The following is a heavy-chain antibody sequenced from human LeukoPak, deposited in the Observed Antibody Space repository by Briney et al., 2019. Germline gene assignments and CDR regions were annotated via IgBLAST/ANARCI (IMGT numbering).Heavy chain of an antibody. J-gene: IGHJ6*02. D-gene: IGHD6-19*01. V-gene: IGHV3-23*01. CDR3: AKDPSSGWYRWSMDV. Sequence: GGSLRLSCAASGFTFSSYAMSWVRQAPGKGLEWVSGINDSGDSTYYADSVKGRFTISRDNSKNTLYLQMNSLTTEDTALYYCAKDPSSGWYRWSMDVWGQGTTVTVSS. CDR2: INDSGDST. CDR1: GFTFSSYA.